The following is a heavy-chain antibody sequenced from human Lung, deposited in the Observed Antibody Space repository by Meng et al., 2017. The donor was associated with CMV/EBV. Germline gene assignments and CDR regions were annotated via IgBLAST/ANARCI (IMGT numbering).Heavy chain of an antibody. Sequence: GGSLRLSCAPSGFIFSSYAMHWVRQAPGKGLEWVALVYYDGSNQYYSDSVRGRFNISRDNSKSTLFLQMNSLGGEDTGVYYCAKGRVARWLAAEVDYYGMDAGXQGHXVTV. CDR3: AKGRVARWLAAEVDYYGMDA. CDR2: VYYDGSNQ. D-gene: IGHD6-19*01. CDR1: GFIFSSYA. J-gene: IGHJ6*02. V-gene: IGHV3-33*06.